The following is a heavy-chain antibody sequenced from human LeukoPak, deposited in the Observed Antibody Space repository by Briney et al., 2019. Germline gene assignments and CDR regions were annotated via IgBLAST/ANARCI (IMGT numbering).Heavy chain of an antibody. J-gene: IGHJ3*02. D-gene: IGHD2-21*02. Sequence: GESLKISCEGSGYSFTSYWIGWVRQMPGKGLEWMGIIYPGDSDTRYSPSFQGQVTISADKSISTAYLQWGSLKASDTAMYYCASTYCGGDCYGDAFDIWGQGTMVTVSS. V-gene: IGHV5-51*01. CDR2: IYPGDSDT. CDR1: GYSFTSYW. CDR3: ASTYCGGDCYGDAFDI.